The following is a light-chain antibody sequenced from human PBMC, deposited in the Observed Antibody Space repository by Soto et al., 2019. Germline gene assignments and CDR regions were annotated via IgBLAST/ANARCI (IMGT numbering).Light chain of an antibody. CDR2: DSS. J-gene: IGKJ4*01. Sequence: EIVLTQSPATLSLSPGESATLSCRASQTVYSFLAWYQQKPGQAPRLLIYDSSNRATDIPARFSGSGSGTDFTLTISSLKPGDFAVYYCQQRSDWPTFGGGTRVEIK. CDR1: QTVYSF. V-gene: IGKV3-11*01. CDR3: QQRSDWPT.